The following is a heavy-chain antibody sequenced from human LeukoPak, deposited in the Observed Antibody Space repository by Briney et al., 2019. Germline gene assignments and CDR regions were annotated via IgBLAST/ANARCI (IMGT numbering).Heavy chain of an antibody. J-gene: IGHJ6*02. Sequence: SETLSLTCTVSGGSINSGYYWGWIRQPPGKGVEWIGSIYHSGSTYYNPSLKSRVTISADTSKNQFSLKLSSVTAADTAVYYCARAMRTTAVTAGDYHYYYGMDVWGQGTTVTVSS. CDR2: IYHSGST. CDR3: ARAMRTTAVTAGDYHYYYGMDV. D-gene: IGHD4-17*01. CDR1: GGSINSGYY. V-gene: IGHV4-38-2*02.